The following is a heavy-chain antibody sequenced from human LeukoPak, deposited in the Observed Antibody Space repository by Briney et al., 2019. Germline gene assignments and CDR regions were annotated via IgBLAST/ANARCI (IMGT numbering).Heavy chain of an antibody. CDR1: GNSISSGDNY. D-gene: IGHD3-22*01. Sequence: SETLSLTCTVSGNSISSGDNYWSWIRQPAGKGLEWIGRIYTSGSTNYNPSLKSRITTTGNTSKNQFSLRLSSVTAADTAVYYCARASYSYDTNGWVPFDYWGQGTLVTVSS. CDR2: IYTSGST. J-gene: IGHJ4*02. V-gene: IGHV4-61*02. CDR3: ARASYSYDTNGWVPFDY.